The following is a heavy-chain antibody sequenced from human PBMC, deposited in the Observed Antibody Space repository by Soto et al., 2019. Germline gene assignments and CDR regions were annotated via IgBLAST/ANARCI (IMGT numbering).Heavy chain of an antibody. CDR3: ARENAYTYGSVSEY. Sequence: ELQLVESGGGVVRPGGSLRLSCAASGFTLDDYGMSWVRQAPGKGLEWVSGINWNGGSTGYADSVKCRFTISRDNAKNSVYLHMNSLRAEDTALYNCARENAYTYGSVSEYWDQGTLVTVSS. CDR2: INWNGGST. J-gene: IGHJ4*02. V-gene: IGHV3-20*01. CDR1: GFTLDDYG. D-gene: IGHD5-18*01.